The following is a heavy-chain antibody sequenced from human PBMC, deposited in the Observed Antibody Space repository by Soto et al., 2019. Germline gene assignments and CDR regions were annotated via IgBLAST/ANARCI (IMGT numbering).Heavy chain of an antibody. D-gene: IGHD2-15*01. CDR1: GGSISSSSYY. J-gene: IGHJ4*02. Sequence: QLQLQESGPGLVKPSETLSLTCTVSGGSISSSSYYWGWIRQPPGKGLEWIGSIYYSGSTYYNPSLKSRVTISLDTSKNQFSLKLSSVTAADTAVYYCARQRVGYCSGGSGYPLDYWGQGTLVTVSS. CDR3: ARQRVGYCSGGSGYPLDY. CDR2: IYYSGST. V-gene: IGHV4-39*01.